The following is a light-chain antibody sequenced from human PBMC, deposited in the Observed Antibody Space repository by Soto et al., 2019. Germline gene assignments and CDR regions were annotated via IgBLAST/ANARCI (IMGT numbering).Light chain of an antibody. CDR2: EAS. CDR1: SSDVGSHNL. J-gene: IGLJ1*01. Sequence: QSALTQPASVSGSPGQSITISCTGTSSDVGSHNLVSWYQQYPGKAPKLIIFEASKRPSGVSNRFSGSKSGSTASLTISGLQAEDVADYYCCSNAASSTYVFGSGTKLTVL. V-gene: IGLV2-23*01. CDR3: CSNAASSTYV.